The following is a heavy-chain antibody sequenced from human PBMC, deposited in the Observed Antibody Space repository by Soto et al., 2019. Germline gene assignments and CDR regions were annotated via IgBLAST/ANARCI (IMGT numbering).Heavy chain of an antibody. D-gene: IGHD3-10*01. CDR1: GFTFSSYS. V-gene: IGHV3-21*01. CDR2: ISSRSSDI. Sequence: EVQRVDSGGGLVKPGGSLTLSCAASGFTFSSYSMTWVRQAPGKGLEWVSSISSRSSDINYADSVKGRFTISRDNAKNSLYLQMNSLRAEDTAVYYCARDFYASGSDYTDYWGQGTLVTVSS. J-gene: IGHJ4*02. CDR3: ARDFYASGSDYTDY.